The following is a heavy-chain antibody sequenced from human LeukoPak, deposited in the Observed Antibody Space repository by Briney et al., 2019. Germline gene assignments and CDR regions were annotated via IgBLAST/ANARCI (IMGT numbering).Heavy chain of an antibody. D-gene: IGHD6-19*01. V-gene: IGHV4-4*07. CDR2: IYSGGST. CDR1: GGSMSSHY. Sequence: PSETLSLTCTVSGGSMSSHYWSWIRQPAGKGLEWIGRIYSGGSTNYNPSLKSRVTMSLDTSKNQFSLKLSSVTAADTAIYYCARGLSSGRYYFDYWGQGTLVTVSS. CDR3: ARGLSSGRYYFDY. J-gene: IGHJ4*02.